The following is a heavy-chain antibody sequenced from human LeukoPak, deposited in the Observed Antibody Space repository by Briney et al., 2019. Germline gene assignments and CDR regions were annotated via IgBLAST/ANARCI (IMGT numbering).Heavy chain of an antibody. CDR1: GYTFTSYG. V-gene: IGHV1-18*01. CDR2: ISAYNGNT. Sequence: GASVKVSCKASGYTFTSYGISWVRQAPGQGLEWMGWISAYNGNTNYAQKLQGRVTMTRDTSISTAYMELSRLRSDDTAVYYCARDHPSYSSSWYGYWGQGTLVTVSS. D-gene: IGHD6-13*01. J-gene: IGHJ4*02. CDR3: ARDHPSYSSSWYGY.